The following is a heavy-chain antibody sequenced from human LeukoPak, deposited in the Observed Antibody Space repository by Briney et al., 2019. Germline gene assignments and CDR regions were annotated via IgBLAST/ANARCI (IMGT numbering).Heavy chain of an antibody. J-gene: IGHJ4*02. CDR3: AKSSTSSGWYADY. V-gene: IGHV3-9*01. CDR1: GFTFDDYA. Sequence: PGGSLRLSCAASGFTFDDYAMHWVRQAPGKGLEWVSGISWNSGSIGYADSVKGRFTISRDNAKNSLYLQMNSLRAEDTALYYCAKSSTSSGWYADYWGQGTLVTVSS. D-gene: IGHD6-19*01. CDR2: ISWNSGSI.